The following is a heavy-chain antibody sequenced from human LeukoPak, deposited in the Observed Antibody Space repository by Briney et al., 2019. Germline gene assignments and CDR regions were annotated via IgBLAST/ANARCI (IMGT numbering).Heavy chain of an antibody. CDR3: ARGRPNYDILTGYVGY. CDR1: GGSISSSNW. J-gene: IGHJ4*02. CDR2: IYHSGST. Sequence: SGTLSLTCAVSGGSISSSNWWSWVRPPPGKGLEWIGEIYHSGSTNYNPSLKSRVTISVDKSKNQFSLKLSSVTTADTAVYYCARGRPNYDILTGYVGYWGQGTLVTVSS. V-gene: IGHV4-4*02. D-gene: IGHD3-9*01.